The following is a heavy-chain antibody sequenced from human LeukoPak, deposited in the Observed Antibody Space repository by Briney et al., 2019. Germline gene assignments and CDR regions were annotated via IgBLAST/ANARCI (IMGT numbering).Heavy chain of an antibody. Sequence: SETLSLTCTVSGGSISSSSYYWGWIRQPPGKGLERIGSIYYSGSTYYNPSLKSRVTISVDTSKNQFSLKLSSVTAADTAVYYCARDFSSFRYMDVWGKGTTVTVSS. CDR3: ARDFSSFRYMDV. CDR1: GGSISSSSYY. CDR2: IYYSGST. V-gene: IGHV4-39*07. D-gene: IGHD6-13*01. J-gene: IGHJ6*03.